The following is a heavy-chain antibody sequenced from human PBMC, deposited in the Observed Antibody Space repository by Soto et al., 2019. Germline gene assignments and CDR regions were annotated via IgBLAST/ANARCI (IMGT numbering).Heavy chain of an antibody. CDR2: IYSSGIT. CDR1: GGSISRGGYY. CDR3: VSQGGYYDSSGATMDV. V-gene: IGHV4-31*03. Sequence: PPETLSLTCTVSGGSISRGGYYWSWSRQPPGKGLAWIGYIYSSGITYYTPSLNSRVTISVDTSKTQFSLKLSSVTAADTAVYYCVSQGGYYDSSGATMDVWGQGTTVTV. D-gene: IGHD3-22*01. J-gene: IGHJ6*02.